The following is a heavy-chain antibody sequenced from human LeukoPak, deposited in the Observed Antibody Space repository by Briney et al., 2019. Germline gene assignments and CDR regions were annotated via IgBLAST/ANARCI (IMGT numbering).Heavy chain of an antibody. CDR1: GFTFSSYA. J-gene: IGHJ4*02. V-gene: IGHV3-23*01. CDR2: ISGSGGST. Sequence: GGSLRLSCAASGFTFSSYAMIWVPQARGKGVEWVSAISGSGGSTYYADCVKGRFTIYRDNSKNTLYLRMNSLRAEDTAVYYCAKTCSSTSCYFDWGQGTLVTVSS. CDR3: AKTCSSTSCYFD. D-gene: IGHD2-2*01.